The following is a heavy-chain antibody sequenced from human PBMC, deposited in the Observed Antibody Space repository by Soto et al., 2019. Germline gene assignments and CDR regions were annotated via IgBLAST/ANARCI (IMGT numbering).Heavy chain of an antibody. Sequence: ASVKVSCKASGYTFTSYGISWVRQAPGQGLEWMGWISAYNGNTNYAQKLQGRVTMTTDTSTSTAYMELRSLRSDDTAVYYCARGLEDYYDSSGYYLDDAFDIWGQGTMVTVSS. V-gene: IGHV1-18*01. CDR1: GYTFTSYG. CDR3: ARGLEDYYDSSGYYLDDAFDI. J-gene: IGHJ3*02. CDR2: ISAYNGNT. D-gene: IGHD3-22*01.